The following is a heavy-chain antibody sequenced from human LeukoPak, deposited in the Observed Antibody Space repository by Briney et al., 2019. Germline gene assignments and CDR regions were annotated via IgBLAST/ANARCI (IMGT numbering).Heavy chain of an antibody. CDR2: ISSSGSNI. D-gene: IGHD6-6*01. V-gene: IGHV3-48*03. Sequence: PGGSLRLSCAASGFTFKNYEMNWIRQAPGKRLEWISYISSSGSNIYYADSVKGRFTISRDNAKKSLYLQMNGVRAEDTAVYYCVRDPEYASSSGDFDYWGQGTLVTDSS. CDR1: GFTFKNYE. CDR3: VRDPEYASSSGDFDY. J-gene: IGHJ4*02.